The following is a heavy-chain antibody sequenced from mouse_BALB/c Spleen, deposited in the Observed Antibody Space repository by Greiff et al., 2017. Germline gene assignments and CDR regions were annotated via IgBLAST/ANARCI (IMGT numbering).Heavy chain of an antibody. CDR1: GYTFTSYW. J-gene: IGHJ4*01. Sequence: LQQPGSELVRPGASVELSCKASGYTFTSYWMHWVKQRHGQGLEWIGDIYPGSGSTNYDEKFKSKGTLTVDTSSSTAYMHLSSLTSEDSAVYYCTRSLYYGSSLGAMDYWGQGTSVTVSS. V-gene: IGHV1S22*01. D-gene: IGHD1-1*01. CDR2: IYPGSGST. CDR3: TRSLYYGSSLGAMDY.